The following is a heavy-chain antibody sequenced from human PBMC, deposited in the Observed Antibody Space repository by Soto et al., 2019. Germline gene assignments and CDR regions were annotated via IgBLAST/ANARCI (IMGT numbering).Heavy chain of an antibody. CDR1: GYTFTSYD. Sequence: GASVKVSCKASGYTFTSYDINWVRQATGQGLEWMGWMNPNSGNTGYAQKFQGRVTMTRNTSISTAYMELSSLRSEDTAVYYCARVITIFGVVIIRAYYYGMDVWGQGTTVTVSS. CDR2: MNPNSGNT. J-gene: IGHJ6*02. CDR3: ARVITIFGVVIIRAYYYGMDV. V-gene: IGHV1-8*01. D-gene: IGHD3-3*01.